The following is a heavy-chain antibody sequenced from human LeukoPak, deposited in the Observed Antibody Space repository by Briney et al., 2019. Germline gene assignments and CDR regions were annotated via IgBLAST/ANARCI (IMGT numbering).Heavy chain of an antibody. CDR2: IYDNGST. V-gene: IGHV4-61*05. Sequence: SETLSLTCTVSGDSISSSSSYWGWVRQSPGKGLEWIGEIYDNGSTNYNPSLKSRVTISVDKSKNQFSLRLSSVTAADTAIYYCASPRAERSTWYAVDYWGQGTLVTVSA. CDR1: GDSISSSSSY. J-gene: IGHJ4*02. D-gene: IGHD6-13*01. CDR3: ASPRAERSTWYAVDY.